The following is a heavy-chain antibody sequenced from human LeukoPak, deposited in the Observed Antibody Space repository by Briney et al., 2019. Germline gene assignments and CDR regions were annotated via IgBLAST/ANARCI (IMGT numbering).Heavy chain of an antibody. CDR1: GFTFSSYA. J-gene: IGHJ4*02. D-gene: IGHD3-10*01. Sequence: GGSLRLSCAASGFTFSSYAMSWVRQAPGKGLEWVSVIYSGGSTYYADSVKGRFTISRDNSKNTLYLQMNSLRAEDTAVYYCAGGPPGDFDYWGQGTLVTVSS. CDR3: AGGPPGDFDY. V-gene: IGHV3-66*01. CDR2: IYSGGST.